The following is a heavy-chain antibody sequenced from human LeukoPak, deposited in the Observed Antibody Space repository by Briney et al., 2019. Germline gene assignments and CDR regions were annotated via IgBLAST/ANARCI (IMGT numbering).Heavy chain of an antibody. J-gene: IGHJ4*02. CDR1: GYTFTGYY. CDR2: ISPNSGGT. Sequence: ASVKVSCKASGYTFTGYYMHWVRQAPGQGLEWMGWISPNSGGTNYAQKFQGRVTMTRDTSISTAYMELSRLRADDTAVYYCARDIVATIGSDYWGQGTLVTVSS. V-gene: IGHV1-2*02. CDR3: ARDIVATIGSDY. D-gene: IGHD5-12*01.